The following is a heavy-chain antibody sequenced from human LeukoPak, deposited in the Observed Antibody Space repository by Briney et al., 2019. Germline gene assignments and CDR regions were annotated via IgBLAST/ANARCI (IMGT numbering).Heavy chain of an antibody. CDR2: INHSGST. D-gene: IGHD6-13*01. V-gene: IGHV4-34*01. CDR1: GGSFSGYY. Sequence: SETLSLTCAVYGGSFSGYYWSWIRQPPGKGLEWIGEINHSGSTNYNPSLKSRVTISVDTSKNQFSLKLSSVIAADTAVYYCARGPFSSSWYYFDYWGQGTLVTVSS. J-gene: IGHJ4*02. CDR3: ARGPFSSSWYYFDY.